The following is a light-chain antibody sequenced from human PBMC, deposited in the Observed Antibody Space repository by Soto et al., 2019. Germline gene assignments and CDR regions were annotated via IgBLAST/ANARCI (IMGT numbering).Light chain of an antibody. Sequence: DIQMTQSPSTLSASVGDRVTITCRASQSISSWLAWYQQKPGKAPKLLIYDASSLERGVPSRFSGSGSGTEFTLNISSLQPDDFATYYCQQYNSYPSFGPGTKVDIK. V-gene: IGKV1-5*01. CDR3: QQYNSYPS. J-gene: IGKJ3*01. CDR1: QSISSW. CDR2: DAS.